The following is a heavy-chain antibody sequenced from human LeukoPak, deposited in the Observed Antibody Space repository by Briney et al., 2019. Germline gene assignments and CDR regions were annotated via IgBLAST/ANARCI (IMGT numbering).Heavy chain of an antibody. CDR3: ARGRAATPYDY. CDR1: GGSTSIDY. CDR2: INYSGST. Sequence: SETLSLACTVSGGSTSIDYCNSLRQPPGKGLEWIGYINYSGSTKHKPSLKSRVTISVDTSKNQFSLKLSSVTAADTAVYYCARGRAATPYDYWGQGTLVTVSS. V-gene: IGHV4-59*01. D-gene: IGHD1-26*01. J-gene: IGHJ4*02.